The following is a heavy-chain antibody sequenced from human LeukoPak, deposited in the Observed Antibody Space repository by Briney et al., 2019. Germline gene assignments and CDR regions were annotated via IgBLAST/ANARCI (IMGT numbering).Heavy chain of an antibody. Sequence: GGSLRLSCAASGFSVNTYSMNWFGQVPGRGRNGFSTFSADDSSTHYADSVQGRFTISRDNSKNTLYLQMNSLRPEDTAVYYCAKDGRGLLCKYWGQGTLVTVSS. CDR1: GFSVNTYS. D-gene: IGHD3-10*01. CDR2: FSADDSST. J-gene: IGHJ4*02. V-gene: IGHV3-23*01. CDR3: AKDGRGLLCKY.